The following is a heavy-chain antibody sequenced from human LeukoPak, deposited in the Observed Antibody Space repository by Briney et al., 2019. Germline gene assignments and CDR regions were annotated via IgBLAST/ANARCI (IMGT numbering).Heavy chain of an antibody. Sequence: ASVKVSCKASGGTFSSYAISWVRQAPGQGLEWMGGIIPIFGTANYAQKFQGRVTITTDESTSTAYMELGSLRSEDTAVYYCASFFPPHQYYMDVWGKGTTVTVS. D-gene: IGHD2/OR15-2a*01. J-gene: IGHJ6*03. CDR3: ASFFPPHQYYMDV. V-gene: IGHV1-69*05. CDR1: GGTFSSYA. CDR2: IIPIFGTA.